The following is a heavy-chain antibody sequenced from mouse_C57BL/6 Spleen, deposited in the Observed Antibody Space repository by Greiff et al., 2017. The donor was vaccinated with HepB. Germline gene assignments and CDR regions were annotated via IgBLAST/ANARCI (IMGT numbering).Heavy chain of an antibody. CDR2: IYPRSGNT. V-gene: IGHV1-81*01. D-gene: IGHD1-1*01. CDR3: ARSGYYGSSYYWYFDV. J-gene: IGHJ1*03. CDR1: GYTFTSYG. Sequence: VKLVESGAELARPGASVKLSCKASGYTFTSYGISWVKQRPGQGLEWIGEIYPRSGNTYYNEKFKGKATLTADKSSSTAYMELRSLTSEDSAVYFCARSGYYGSSYYWYFDVWGTGTTVTVSS.